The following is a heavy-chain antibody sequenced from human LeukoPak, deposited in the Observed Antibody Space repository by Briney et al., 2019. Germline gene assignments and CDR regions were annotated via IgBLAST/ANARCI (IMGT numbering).Heavy chain of an antibody. J-gene: IGHJ4*02. Sequence: GGSLRLSCAASGFTFSSYEMNWVRQAPGKGLEWVAGISSDGNNKYYVDSVKGRFTISRDNSKNTLYLQMNSLRAEDTAVHYCAKVRVYYDFWSGLDYWGQGTLVTVSS. CDR1: GFTFSSYE. V-gene: IGHV3-30*18. CDR3: AKVRVYYDFWSGLDY. D-gene: IGHD3-3*01. CDR2: ISSDGNNK.